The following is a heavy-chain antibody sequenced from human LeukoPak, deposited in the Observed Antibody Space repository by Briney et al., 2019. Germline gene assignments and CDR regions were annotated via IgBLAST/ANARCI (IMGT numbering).Heavy chain of an antibody. V-gene: IGHV4-31*02. Sequence: SETLSLTCSVSGASVTTGIVYWTWFRQLPGKGLEWIGFIYDSGSTYYNPSLKSRVTILLKTSTNQFSLNLSSVTAADTAVYYCARDSSSGYYSGPMDVWGKGTTVTVSS. CDR2: IYDSGST. D-gene: IGHD3-22*01. CDR3: ARDSSSGYYSGPMDV. CDR1: GASVTTGIVY. J-gene: IGHJ6*04.